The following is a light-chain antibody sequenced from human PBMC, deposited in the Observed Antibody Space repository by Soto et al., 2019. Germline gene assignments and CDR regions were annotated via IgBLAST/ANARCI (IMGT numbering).Light chain of an antibody. J-gene: IGKJ5*01. V-gene: IGKV3-11*01. Sequence: EIVLTQSPATLSMSPGERVTLSCRASQSISTYLAWYQQKPGQSPRLLIYDASIRATDIPATFSGSGSGTDFTLTISRLAPEDFAVYYCQHRSNWSITFGQGTRVEIK. CDR2: DAS. CDR1: QSISTY. CDR3: QHRSNWSIT.